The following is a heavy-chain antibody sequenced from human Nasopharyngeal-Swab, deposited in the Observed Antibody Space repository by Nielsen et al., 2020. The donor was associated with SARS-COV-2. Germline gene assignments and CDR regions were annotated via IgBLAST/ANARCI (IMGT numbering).Heavy chain of an antibody. J-gene: IGHJ4*02. Sequence: GESLKISCAASGFTFSSYSMNWVRQAPGKGLEWVSSISSSSSYIYYADSVKGRFTISRDNAKNSLYLQMNSLRAEDTAVYYCARDVVNGDYPYYFDYWGQGTLVTVSS. CDR3: ARDVVNGDYPYYFDY. V-gene: IGHV3-21*01. CDR2: ISSSSSYI. D-gene: IGHD4-17*01. CDR1: GFTFSSYS.